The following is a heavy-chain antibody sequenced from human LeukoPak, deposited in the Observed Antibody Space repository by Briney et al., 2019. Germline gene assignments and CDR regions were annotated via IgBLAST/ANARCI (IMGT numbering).Heavy chain of an antibody. D-gene: IGHD3-3*01. CDR1: GGSFSGYY. J-gene: IGHJ4*02. Sequence: SGTLSLTCAVYGGSFSGYYWSWIRQPPGKGLEWIGEINHSGSTNYNPSLKSRVTISVDTSKNQFSLKLSSVTAADTAVYYCARGSGRSGCTSWGQGTLVTVSS. V-gene: IGHV4-34*01. CDR3: ARGSGRSGCTS. CDR2: INHSGST.